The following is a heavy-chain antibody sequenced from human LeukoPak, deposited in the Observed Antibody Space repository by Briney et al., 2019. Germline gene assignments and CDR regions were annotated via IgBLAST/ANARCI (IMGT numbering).Heavy chain of an antibody. Sequence: GGSLRLSCAASGFTFSNYWMSWVRQAPGKGLEWVANIKQDGSEKYYVDSVKGRFTITRDNAKNSLYLQMNSLRAEDTAVYHCARKKSVYRSSSSTYYYMDVWGKGTTVTVSS. J-gene: IGHJ6*03. CDR3: ARKKSVYRSSSSTYYYMDV. D-gene: IGHD6-6*01. V-gene: IGHV3-7*01. CDR1: GFTFSNYW. CDR2: IKQDGSEK.